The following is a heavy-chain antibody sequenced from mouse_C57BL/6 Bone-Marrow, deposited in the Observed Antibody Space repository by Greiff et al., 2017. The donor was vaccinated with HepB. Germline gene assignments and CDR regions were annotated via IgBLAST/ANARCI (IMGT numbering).Heavy chain of an antibody. CDR3: AKREDGYAYAMDY. Sequence: QVQLQQSGPGLVQPSQSLSITCTVSGFSLTSYGVHWVRQSPGKGLEWLGVIWRGGSTDYNAAFMSRLSITKDNSKSQVFFKMNSLQADDTAIYYCAKREDGYAYAMDYWGQGTSVTVSS. CDR1: GFSLTSYG. CDR2: IWRGGST. J-gene: IGHJ4*01. V-gene: IGHV2-5*01. D-gene: IGHD2-2*01.